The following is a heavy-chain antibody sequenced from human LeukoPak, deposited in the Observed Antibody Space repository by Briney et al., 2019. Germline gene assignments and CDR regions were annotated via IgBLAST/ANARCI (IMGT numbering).Heavy chain of an antibody. Sequence: ASVKVSCKASGYTFTSYYMHWVRQAPGQGLEWMGIINPSGGSTSYAQKFQGRVTMTRDTSTSTVYMELSSLRSEDTAVYYCARDGDYDFWSGSPFDYWGQGTLVTVSS. V-gene: IGHV1-46*01. CDR2: INPSGGST. D-gene: IGHD3-3*01. CDR3: ARDGDYDFWSGSPFDY. CDR1: GYTFTSYY. J-gene: IGHJ4*02.